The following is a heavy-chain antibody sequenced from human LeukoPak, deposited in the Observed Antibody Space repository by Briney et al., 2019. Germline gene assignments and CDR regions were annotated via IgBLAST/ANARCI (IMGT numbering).Heavy chain of an antibody. J-gene: IGHJ4*02. Sequence: SVKVSCKASGGTFSSYAISWVRQAPGQGLEWMGGIIPIFGTANYAQKFQGRVTITADKSTSAAYMELSSLRSEDTAVYYCARGGIAAAGTSVDYWGQGTLVTVSS. CDR3: ARGGIAAAGTSVDY. CDR1: GGTFSSYA. V-gene: IGHV1-69*06. CDR2: IIPIFGTA. D-gene: IGHD6-13*01.